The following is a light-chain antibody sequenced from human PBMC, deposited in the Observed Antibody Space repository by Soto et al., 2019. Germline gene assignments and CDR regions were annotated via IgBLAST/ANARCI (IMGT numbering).Light chain of an antibody. V-gene: IGLV2-11*01. Sequence: QSALTQPRSVSGSPGQSVTISCTGTSSDVGGYNYVSWYQQHPGKVPKLMIYDVSKRPSGVPDRFSGSKSGNTASLTISGLQAEDEADYYCCSYAGSYTFDYVFGTGTKLTVL. CDR2: DVS. J-gene: IGLJ1*01. CDR3: CSYAGSYTFDYV. CDR1: SSDVGGYNY.